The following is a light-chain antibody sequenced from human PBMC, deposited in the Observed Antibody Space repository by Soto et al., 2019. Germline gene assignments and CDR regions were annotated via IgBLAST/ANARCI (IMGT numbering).Light chain of an antibody. CDR3: GAWDSSLSGVL. J-gene: IGLJ2*01. V-gene: IGLV1-51*01. CDR1: TSNIGNNY. Sequence: QSVLTQPPSVSAAPGQQVTISCSGETSNIGNNYVSWYQQLPGTAPKLLIYDTNNRPSGIPDRFSGFKSGTSATLGITGLQTGDEAVYYCGAWDSSLSGVLFGGGTQLTVL. CDR2: DTN.